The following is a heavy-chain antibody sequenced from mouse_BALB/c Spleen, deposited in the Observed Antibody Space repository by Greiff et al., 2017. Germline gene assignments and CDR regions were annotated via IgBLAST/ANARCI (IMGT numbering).Heavy chain of an antibody. Sequence: EVQLQESGPGLVKPSQSLSLTCSVTGYSITSGYYWNWIRQFPGNKLEWMGYISYDGSNNYNPSLKNRISITRDTSKNQFFLKLNSVTTEDTATYYCARDSMITIYAMDYWGQGTSVTVSS. V-gene: IGHV3-6*02. D-gene: IGHD2-4*01. CDR1: GYSITSGYY. CDR3: ARDSMITIYAMDY. CDR2: ISYDGSN. J-gene: IGHJ4*01.